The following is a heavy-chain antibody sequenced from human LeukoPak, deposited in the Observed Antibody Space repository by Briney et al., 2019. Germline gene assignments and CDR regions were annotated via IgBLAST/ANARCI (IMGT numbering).Heavy chain of an antibody. V-gene: IGHV3-7*01. CDR3: TRDFGSIVVVTAIVD. Sequence: GGSLRLSCAASGFTFSDYWMSWVRQAPGKGLEWVANIKPDGSEKYYVDSVKGRFTISRENAKNSLYLQMNSLRAEDTAIYYCTRDFGSIVVVTAIVDWGQGTLVTVSS. CDR2: IKPDGSEK. D-gene: IGHD2-21*02. CDR1: GFTFSDYW. J-gene: IGHJ4*02.